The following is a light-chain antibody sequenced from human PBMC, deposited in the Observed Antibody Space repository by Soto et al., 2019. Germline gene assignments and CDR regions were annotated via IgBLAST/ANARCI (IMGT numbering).Light chain of an antibody. CDR2: HDS. Sequence: SYELTQPPSVSVAPGKTAKITCWGSNIGSKSVHWYQQKPGQAPVLVIYHDSARPSGIPERFSGSNSGNTATLTISMVEAGDEADYYCHVWDSSSDHVVFGGGTKLTVL. CDR1: NIGSKS. J-gene: IGLJ2*01. V-gene: IGLV3-21*04. CDR3: HVWDSSSDHVV.